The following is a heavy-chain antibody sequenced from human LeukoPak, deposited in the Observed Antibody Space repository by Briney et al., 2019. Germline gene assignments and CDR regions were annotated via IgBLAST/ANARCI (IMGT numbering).Heavy chain of an antibody. V-gene: IGHV3-53*01. CDR3: AREAIVGATTEYYFDY. J-gene: IGHJ4*02. Sequence: GGSLRLSCAASGFTVSSNYMSWVRQAPGKGLEGVSVIYSGGSTYYADSVKGRFAISRDNSKNTLYLQMSSLRAEDTAVYYCAREAIVGATTEYYFDYWGQGTLVTVSS. CDR1: GFTVSSNY. CDR2: IYSGGST. D-gene: IGHD1-26*01.